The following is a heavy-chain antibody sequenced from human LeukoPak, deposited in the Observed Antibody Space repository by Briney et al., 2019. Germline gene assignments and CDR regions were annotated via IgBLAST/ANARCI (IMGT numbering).Heavy chain of an antibody. J-gene: IGHJ2*01. CDR2: ISGSGGST. CDR1: GFTFSSYA. V-gene: IGHV3-23*01. Sequence: PGGSLRLSCVASGFTFSSYAMSWVRQAPGKGLEWVSSISGSGGSTYYADSEKGRFTISRDNSKNTLYLQMNSLRADDTAVYYCAKDWTGTKPFDLWGRGTLVTVSS. D-gene: IGHD3/OR15-3a*01. CDR3: AKDWTGTKPFDL.